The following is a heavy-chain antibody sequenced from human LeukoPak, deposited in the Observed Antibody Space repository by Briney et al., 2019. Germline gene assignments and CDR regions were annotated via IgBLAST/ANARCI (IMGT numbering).Heavy chain of an antibody. CDR3: AKGVVRYWYFDL. Sequence: GGSLRLSCAASGFTFDDYAMHWVRQAPGKGLEWVSDISWNSGRIGYADSVKGRFTISRDNAKNSLYLQMNSLRAEDTALYYCAKGVVRYWYFDLWGRGTLVTVSS. CDR2: ISWNSGRI. D-gene: IGHD2-15*01. CDR1: GFTFDDYA. J-gene: IGHJ2*01. V-gene: IGHV3-9*01.